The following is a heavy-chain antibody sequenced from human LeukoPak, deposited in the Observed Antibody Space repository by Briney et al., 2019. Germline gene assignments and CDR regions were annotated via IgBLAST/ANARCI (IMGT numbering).Heavy chain of an antibody. CDR2: IYYSGST. V-gene: IGHV4-59*01. Sequence: SETLSLTCTVPGGSISSYYWSWIRQPPGKGLEWIGYIYYSGSTNYNPSLKSRVTISVDTSKNQFSLKLSSVTAADTAVYYCARNPVYYYDSSGYPLYYYYYMDVWGKGTTVTVSS. CDR1: GGSISSYY. CDR3: ARNPVYYYDSSGYPLYYYYYMDV. D-gene: IGHD3-22*01. J-gene: IGHJ6*03.